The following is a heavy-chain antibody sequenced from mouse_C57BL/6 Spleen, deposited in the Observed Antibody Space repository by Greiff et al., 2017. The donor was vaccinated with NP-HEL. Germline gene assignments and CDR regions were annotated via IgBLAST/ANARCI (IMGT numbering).Heavy chain of an antibody. Sequence: VQLQQSGAELVRPGASVKLSCTASGFNIKDDYMHWVKQRPEQGLEWIGWIDPENGDTEYASKFQGKATITADTSSNTAYLQLSSLTSEDTAVYYCATGIVGLRRGDWYFDVWGTGTTVTVSS. CDR3: ATGIVGLRRGDWYFDV. CDR2: IDPENGDT. D-gene: IGHD2-4*01. CDR1: GFNIKDDY. V-gene: IGHV14-4*01. J-gene: IGHJ1*03.